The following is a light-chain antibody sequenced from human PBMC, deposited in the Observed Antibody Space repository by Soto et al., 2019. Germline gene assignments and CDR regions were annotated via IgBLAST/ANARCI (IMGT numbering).Light chain of an antibody. J-gene: IGKJ5*01. CDR1: QSVSSSY. Sequence: DIVLTQTPGTLSLSPGERATLSCRASQSVSSSYLAWYQQKAGQAPRLLIYDVSSRATGIPDRFSGGGSGTDFTLTISRLEPEDFAVYYCQQYGNSPITFGQGTRLEIK. CDR3: QQYGNSPIT. CDR2: DVS. V-gene: IGKV3-20*01.